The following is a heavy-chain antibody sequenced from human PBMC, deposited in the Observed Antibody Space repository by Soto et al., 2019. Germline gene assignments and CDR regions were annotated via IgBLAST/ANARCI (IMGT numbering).Heavy chain of an antibody. V-gene: IGHV6-1*01. CDR1: GDSVASNSAA. CDR3: ARGDQGFDY. CDR2: TYYRSKWFN. Sequence: QTRSLAWAISGDSVASNSAAWNLIRQSPSRGLEWLGRTYYRSKWFNNYALSVKSRITINPDTSKNQFSLQLNSVTPEDTAVYYCARGDQGFDYWGQGTLVTVSS. J-gene: IGHJ4*02. D-gene: IGHD3-16*01.